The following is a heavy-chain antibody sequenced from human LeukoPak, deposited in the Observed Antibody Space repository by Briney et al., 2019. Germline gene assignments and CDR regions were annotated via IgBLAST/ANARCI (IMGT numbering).Heavy chain of an antibody. CDR3: ARDKNYYGSGSYYGPGGDYYYYGMDV. Sequence: GGSLRLSCAASGFTFSSYSMNWVRQAPGKGLEWVSSISSSSSYIYYADSVKGRFTISRDNSKNTLYLQMNSLRAEDTAVYYCARDKNYYGSGSYYGPGGDYYYYGMDVWGQGTTVTVSS. J-gene: IGHJ6*02. V-gene: IGHV3-21*01. D-gene: IGHD3-10*01. CDR1: GFTFSSYS. CDR2: ISSSSSYI.